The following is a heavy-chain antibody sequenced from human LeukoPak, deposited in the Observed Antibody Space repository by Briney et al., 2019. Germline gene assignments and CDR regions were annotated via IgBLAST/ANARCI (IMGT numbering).Heavy chain of an antibody. Sequence: GGSLRLSCAASAFTFSSYAMSWVRQAPGKGLEWVSSISGSGGSTYYADSVKGRFTISRDNSKNTLYLQMNSLRAEDTAVYYCAKDFLYDSNAFDIWGQGTMVTVSS. CDR1: AFTFSSYA. CDR2: ISGSGGST. J-gene: IGHJ3*02. D-gene: IGHD3-22*01. V-gene: IGHV3-23*01. CDR3: AKDFLYDSNAFDI.